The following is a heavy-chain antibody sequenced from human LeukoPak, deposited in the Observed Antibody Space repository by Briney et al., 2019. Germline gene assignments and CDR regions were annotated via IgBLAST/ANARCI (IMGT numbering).Heavy chain of an antibody. CDR3: ARGPRYSSSWYYYYGMDV. CDR2: ISAYNGKT. V-gene: IGHV1-18*01. D-gene: IGHD6-13*01. J-gene: IGHJ6*02. CDR1: GYXFTSYG. Sequence: GYXFTSYGISWVRQAPGQGVEWMXWISAYNGKTNYAQKLQGRVTMTPDTSTSTAYMELRSLRSDDTAVYYCARGPRYSSSWYYYYGMDVWGQGTTVTVSS.